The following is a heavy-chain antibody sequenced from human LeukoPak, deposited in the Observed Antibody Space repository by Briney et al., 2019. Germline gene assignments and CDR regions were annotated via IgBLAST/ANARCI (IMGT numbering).Heavy chain of an antibody. V-gene: IGHV3-23*01. CDR1: GFTFSSYA. J-gene: IGHJ4*02. Sequence: GGSLRLSCAASGFTFSSYAMSWVRQAPGKGLEWVSAISGSGGSIYYADSVKGRFTISRDNAKNSLYLQMNSLRAEDTAVYYCARRPPNYYFDYWGQGTPVTVSS. CDR3: ARRPPNYYFDY. CDR2: ISGSGGSI.